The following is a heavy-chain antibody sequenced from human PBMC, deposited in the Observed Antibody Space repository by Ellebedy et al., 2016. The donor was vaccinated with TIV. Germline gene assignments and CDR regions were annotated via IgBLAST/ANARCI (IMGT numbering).Heavy chain of an antibody. J-gene: IGHJ4*02. D-gene: IGHD3-10*01. CDR2: ISAYNGNT. CDR1: GYTFTSYG. Sequence: ASVKVSXKASGYTFTSYGISWVRQAPGQGLEWMGWISAYNGNTNYAQKLQGRVTMTTDTSTSTAYMELRSLRSDDTAVYYCARDDGYSMVRGVMNYWGQGTLVTVSS. V-gene: IGHV1-18*01. CDR3: ARDDGYSMVRGVMNY.